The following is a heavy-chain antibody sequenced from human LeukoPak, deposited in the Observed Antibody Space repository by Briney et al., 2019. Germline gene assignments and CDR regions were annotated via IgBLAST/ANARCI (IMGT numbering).Heavy chain of an antibody. J-gene: IGHJ4*02. D-gene: IGHD4-17*01. Sequence: ASVKVSCKASGYTFTSYYIHCVRQAPGQGLEWMGIINPSGGSTSYSQMFQGRVSMTSDTSTSTVYMELSSLRSEDTAVYYCAPSETYGFHGTHLDFWARGPRVTVSS. V-gene: IGHV1-46*01. CDR3: APSETYGFHGTHLDF. CDR1: GYTFTSYY. CDR2: INPSGGST.